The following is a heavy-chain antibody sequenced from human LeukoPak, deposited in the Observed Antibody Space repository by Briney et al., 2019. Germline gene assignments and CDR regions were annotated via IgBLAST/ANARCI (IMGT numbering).Heavy chain of an antibody. CDR1: GGSFSGYY. CDR3: ATAPELDYGDYEWDY. V-gene: IGHV4-34*01. Sequence: SETLSLTCAVYGGSFSGYYWSWIRQPPGKGLEWIGEINHSGSTNYNPSLKSRVTISVDTSKNQFSLKLSSVTAADTAVYYCATAPELDYGDYEWDYWGQGTRVTVSS. J-gene: IGHJ4*02. D-gene: IGHD4-17*01. CDR2: INHSGST.